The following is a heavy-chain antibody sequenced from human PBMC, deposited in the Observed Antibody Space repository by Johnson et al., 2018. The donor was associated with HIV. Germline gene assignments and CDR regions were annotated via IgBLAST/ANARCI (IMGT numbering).Heavy chain of an antibody. CDR1: VFPFSDYY. D-gene: IGHD4-17*01. CDR3: ARDATPWGRDYVGYAFAL. V-gene: IGHV3-11*04. Sequence: QVQLVESGGGLVKPGGSLRLSCAASVFPFSDYYMTWIRQTPGKGLECLAYISTSGSSLYYTDSVKGRVTISRDNAKNSLCLQMNSLRAEDTAVYYCARDATPWGRDYVGYAFALWGQGTMVTVSS. CDR2: ISTSGSSL. J-gene: IGHJ3*01.